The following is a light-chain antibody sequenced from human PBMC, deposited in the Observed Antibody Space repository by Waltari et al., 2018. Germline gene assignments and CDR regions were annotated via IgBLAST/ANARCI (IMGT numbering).Light chain of an antibody. J-gene: IGLJ2*01. CDR2: DVS. V-gene: IGLV2-14*03. CDR3: TSYTSSSTLVV. CDR1: SSDVGTYNS. Sequence: QSALTQPASVSGSPGQSISISCTGTSSDVGTYNSVSWYQQHPAKAPKLMIYDVSNRPSGVSNRFSGSKSGNTASLTISGLQAEDEADYYCTSYTSSSTLVVFGGGTKLTVL.